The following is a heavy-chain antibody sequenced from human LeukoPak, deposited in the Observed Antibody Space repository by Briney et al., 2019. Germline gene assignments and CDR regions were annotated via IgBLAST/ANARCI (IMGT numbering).Heavy chain of an antibody. CDR1: GFTFSDNY. J-gene: IGHJ3*02. CDR3: AREGERGDYINAFDI. CDR2: ISSSGSTK. D-gene: IGHD4-17*01. V-gene: IGHV3-11*01. Sequence: GGSLRLSCAASGFTFSDNYMSWIRQAPGKGLEWVSYISSSGSTKYYADSVKGRFTISRDNAKNSLYLQMNSLRAEDTAVYYCAREGERGDYINAFDIWGQGTMVTVSS.